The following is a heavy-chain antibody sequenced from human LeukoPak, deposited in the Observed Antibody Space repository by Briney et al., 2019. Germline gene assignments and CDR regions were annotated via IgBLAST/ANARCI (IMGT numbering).Heavy chain of an antibody. CDR3: ARGKPRYCSSTSCPLGY. J-gene: IGHJ4*02. D-gene: IGHD2-2*01. V-gene: IGHV3-20*04. CDR1: GFTFDDYG. CDR2: INWNGGST. Sequence: GGSLRLSCAASGFTFDDYGMSWVRQAPGKGLEWVSGINWNGGSTGYPDSVKGRFTISRDNAKNSLYLQMNSLRAEDTALYYCARGKPRYCSSTSCPLGYWGQGTLVTVSS.